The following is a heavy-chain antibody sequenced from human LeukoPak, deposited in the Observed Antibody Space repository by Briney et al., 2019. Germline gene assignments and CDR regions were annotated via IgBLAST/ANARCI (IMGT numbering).Heavy chain of an antibody. J-gene: IGHJ4*02. CDR3: ARGPDYYGSGSYYPDY. V-gene: IGHV4-59*01. CDR2: IYYSGST. CDR1: AGSISSYY. D-gene: IGHD3-10*01. Sequence: SVTLSFTCTVSAGSISSYYWSWIRRPTGKGLEWIGYIYYSGSTNYNPSLKSRVTISVDTSKNQFSLKLSSVTAADTAVYYCARGPDYYGSGSYYPDYWGQGTLVTVSS.